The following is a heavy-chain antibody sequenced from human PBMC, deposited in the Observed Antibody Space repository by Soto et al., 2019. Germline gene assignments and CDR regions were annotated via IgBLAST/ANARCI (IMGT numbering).Heavy chain of an antibody. V-gene: IGHV5-51*01. CDR2: IQPGDSDT. J-gene: IGHJ6*02. CDR3: ARVLVTLSREILANRFHFYAMDV. D-gene: IGHD3-10*01. Sequence: EVQLVQSGAEVKKPGESLKISCKGSAYSVRSYWIGCVRHMPGKGLEWMGIIQPGDSDTRYSPSFQGQVIMSADTSSSTAYLQWCSLKASDTATYYCARVLVTLSREILANRFHFYAMDVWGQGTPVTVS. CDR1: AYSVRSYW.